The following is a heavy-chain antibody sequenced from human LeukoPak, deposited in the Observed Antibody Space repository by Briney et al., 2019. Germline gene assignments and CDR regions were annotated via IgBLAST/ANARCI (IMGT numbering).Heavy chain of an antibody. D-gene: IGHD2-8*02. CDR2: IYYSGST. CDR1: GGSISSSSYY. Sequence: SETLSLTCTVSGGSISSSSYYWGWIRQPPGKGLEWIGSIYYSGSTYYNPSLKSRVTISVDTSKNQFSLKLSSVTAADTAVYYCARSLHCTGGVCYNDAFDIWGQGTMVTVSS. V-gene: IGHV4-39*07. CDR3: ARSLHCTGGVCYNDAFDI. J-gene: IGHJ3*02.